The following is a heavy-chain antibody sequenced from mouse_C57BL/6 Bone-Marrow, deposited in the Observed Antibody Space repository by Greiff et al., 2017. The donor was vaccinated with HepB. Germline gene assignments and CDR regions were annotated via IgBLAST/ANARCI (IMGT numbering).Heavy chain of an antibody. CDR2: IDPNSGGT. CDR3: ARAFGGSSPYWYFDV. J-gene: IGHJ1*03. D-gene: IGHD1-1*01. CDR1: GYTFTSYW. Sequence: VQLQQPGAELVKPGASVKLSCEASGYTFTSYWMHWVKQRPGRGLEWIGRIDPNSGGTKYNEKFKSKATLTVDKPSSTAYMQLSSLTSEDSAVYYCARAFGGSSPYWYFDVWGTGTTVTVSS. V-gene: IGHV1-72*01.